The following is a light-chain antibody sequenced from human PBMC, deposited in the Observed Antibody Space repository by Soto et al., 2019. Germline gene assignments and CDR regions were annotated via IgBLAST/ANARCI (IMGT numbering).Light chain of an antibody. CDR1: QSISSSY. CDR2: DAS. J-gene: IGKJ3*01. V-gene: IGKV3-20*01. Sequence: EIVLTQSPGILSLSPGERATLSCRASQSISSSYLAWYQQKPGQAPRLLMYDASSRATGIPDRFSGSGSGTDFTLTISRLGPEYFAVYYCQQYALGLTFGPGTKVDIK. CDR3: QQYALGLT.